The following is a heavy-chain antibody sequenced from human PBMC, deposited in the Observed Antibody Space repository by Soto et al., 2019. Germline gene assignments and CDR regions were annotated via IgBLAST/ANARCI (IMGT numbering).Heavy chain of an antibody. D-gene: IGHD6-13*01. CDR3: ARESLPPVAAGPRRYFYYGMDV. CDR1: GGSISTGGYS. CDR2: IYYSGST. V-gene: IGHV4-31*03. J-gene: IGHJ6*02. Sequence: SETRSLTCTVSGGSISTGGYSWCSIRQHPGRGLEWIGYIYYSGSTYYNPSLKSRVTISVDTSKNQFSLKLSSVTAADTAVYYCARESLPPVAAGPRRYFYYGMDVWGQGTTVTVSS.